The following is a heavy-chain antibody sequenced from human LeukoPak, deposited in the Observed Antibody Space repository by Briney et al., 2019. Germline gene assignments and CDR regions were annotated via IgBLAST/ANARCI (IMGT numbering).Heavy chain of an antibody. D-gene: IGHD3-10*02. Sequence: GGSLRLSCAASGFTFSTSDMHWVRQAPGKGLQWVAFISYDGSNKHYADSVQGRCTISRDNSKNTLYLQLNSLRAEDTAVYYCAELGITMIGGVWGKGTTVTISS. CDR1: GFTFSTSD. V-gene: IGHV3-30*02. J-gene: IGHJ6*04. CDR3: AELGITMIGGV. CDR2: ISYDGSNK.